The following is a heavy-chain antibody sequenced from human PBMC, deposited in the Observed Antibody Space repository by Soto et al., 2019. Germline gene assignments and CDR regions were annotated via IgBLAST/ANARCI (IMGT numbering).Heavy chain of an antibody. D-gene: IGHD2-2*02. V-gene: IGHV3-23*01. CDR2: IGRGGDT. J-gene: IGHJ6*02. CDR3: ANDGTTAGIHYYAMDV. Sequence: EVQLLESGGGLVQPGGSLRLSCEVSGFTFSSYGMNWVRQAPDKGLEWVSTIGRGGDTYYADSVKGRFTISRDNCKNTLFLKMNSLIAEDTALYFCANDGTTAGIHYYAMDVWGQGTTVTVSS. CDR1: GFTFSSYG.